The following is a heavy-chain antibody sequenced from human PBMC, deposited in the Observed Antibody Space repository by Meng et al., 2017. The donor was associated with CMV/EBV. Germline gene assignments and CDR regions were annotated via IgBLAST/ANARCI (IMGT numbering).Heavy chain of an antibody. CDR3: ARDDYGFWSGYYYGYYYYYGMDV. CDR1: GFTFSSYS. CDR2: ISSSSSTI. D-gene: IGHD3-3*01. V-gene: IGHV3-48*04. Sequence: GESLKISCATSGFTFSSYSMNWVRQAPGKGLEWVSYISSSSSTIYFADSVKGRFTISRDNAKNSLYLQMNSLRAEETAVYYCARDDYGFWSGYYYGYYYYYGMDVWGQGTTVTVSS. J-gene: IGHJ6*02.